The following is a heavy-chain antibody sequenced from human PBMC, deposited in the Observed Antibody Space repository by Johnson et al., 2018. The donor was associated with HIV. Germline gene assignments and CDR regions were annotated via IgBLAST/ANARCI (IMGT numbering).Heavy chain of an antibody. CDR3: ANLRVSRHDAFDI. J-gene: IGHJ3*02. CDR1: GFTFSSYA. CDR2: ISGSGGST. D-gene: IGHD3-3*02. V-gene: IGHV3-23*04. Sequence: VQLVESGGGLVQPGGSLRLSCAASGFTFSSYAMSWVRQAPGKGLEWVSAISGSGGSTYSADSVQGRFTISRDNSKNTLYLQMNSLRAEDTAVYYCANLRVSRHDAFDIWGQGTMVTVSS.